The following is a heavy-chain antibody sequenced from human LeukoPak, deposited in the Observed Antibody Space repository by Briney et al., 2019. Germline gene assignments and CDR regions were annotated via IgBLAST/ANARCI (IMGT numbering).Heavy chain of an antibody. V-gene: IGHV4-38-2*02. CDR3: AREPRWLQLKDAFDI. Sequence: PSETLSLTCTVSGYSISSGYYWGWIRQPPGKGLEWIGSIYHSGSTYYNPSLKSRVTISVDTSKNQFSLKLSSVTAADTAVYYCAREPRWLQLKDAFDIWGQGTMVTVSS. J-gene: IGHJ3*02. D-gene: IGHD5-24*01. CDR2: IYHSGST. CDR1: GYSISSGYY.